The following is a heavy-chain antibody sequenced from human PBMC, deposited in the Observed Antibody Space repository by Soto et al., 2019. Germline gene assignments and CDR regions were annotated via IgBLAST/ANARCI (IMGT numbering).Heavy chain of an antibody. D-gene: IGHD4-17*01. J-gene: IGHJ3*02. V-gene: IGHV1-69*02. Sequence: QVQLVQSGAEVKKPGSSVKVSCKASGGTFSSYTISWVRRAPGQGLEWMGRIIPILGIANYAQKFQGRVTIIADKSTSTAYMELSSLRSEDTAVYYCARALDYGDDAFDIWGQGTMVTVSS. CDR3: ARALDYGDDAFDI. CDR1: GGTFSSYT. CDR2: IIPILGIA.